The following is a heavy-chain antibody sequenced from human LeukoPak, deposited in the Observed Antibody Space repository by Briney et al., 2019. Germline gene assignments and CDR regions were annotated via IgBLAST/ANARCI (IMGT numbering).Heavy chain of an antibody. J-gene: IGHJ4*02. D-gene: IGHD3-22*01. CDR2: IWYDGSNK. CDR3: ARAAYDSSGYLTL. CDR1: GFTFSSYG. V-gene: IGHV3-33*01. Sequence: GGSLRLSCAASGFTFSSYGMHWVRQAPGKGLEWVAVIWYDGSNKYYADSVKGRFTISRDNSKNTLYLQMNSLRAEDTAVYYCARAAYDSSGYLTLWGQGTLVTVSS.